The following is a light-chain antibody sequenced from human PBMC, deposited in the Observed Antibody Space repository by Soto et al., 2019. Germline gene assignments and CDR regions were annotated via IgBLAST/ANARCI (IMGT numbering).Light chain of an antibody. Sequence: DIQMTQSPSALSAVVGDRVTITCRASRAIGDRLAWFQQKPGKAPRFLIQTASNLQGGVPSRFSGRGSGAEYTLTISSLQPEDFATYFCQHSYSNFPITFGQGTRLEIK. CDR3: QHSYSNFPIT. CDR1: RAIGDR. J-gene: IGKJ5*01. CDR2: TAS. V-gene: IGKV1-12*01.